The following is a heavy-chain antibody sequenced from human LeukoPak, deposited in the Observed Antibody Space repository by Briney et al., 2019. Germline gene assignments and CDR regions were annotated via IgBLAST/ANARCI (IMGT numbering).Heavy chain of an antibody. Sequence: GGSLRLSCAASGFTFSSYWMSWVRQAPGKGLEWVANIKQDGSEKYYVDSVKGRFTISRDNAKNSLYLQMNSLRAEDTAVYYCARAWVDYSSSWYSWGQGTLVTVSS. D-gene: IGHD6-13*01. CDR1: GFTFSSYW. J-gene: IGHJ4*02. CDR2: IKQDGSEK. V-gene: IGHV3-7*01. CDR3: ARAWVDYSSSWYS.